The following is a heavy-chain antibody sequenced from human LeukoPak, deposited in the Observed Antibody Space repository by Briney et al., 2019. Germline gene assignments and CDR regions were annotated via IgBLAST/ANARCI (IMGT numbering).Heavy chain of an antibody. J-gene: IGHJ4*02. V-gene: IGHV1-2*02. CDR2: INPNSGGT. CDR1: GYTFTGYY. CDR3: ARLALATVVTDWFDY. Sequence: GESLKISCKASGYTFTGYYMHWVRQAPGQGLEWMGWINPNSGGTNYAQKFQGRVTMTRDTSISTAYMELSRLRSDDTAVYYCARLALATVVTDWFDYWGQGTLVTVSS. D-gene: IGHD4-23*01.